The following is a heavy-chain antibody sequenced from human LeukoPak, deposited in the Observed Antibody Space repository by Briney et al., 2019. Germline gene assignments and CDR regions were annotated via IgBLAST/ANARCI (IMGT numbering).Heavy chain of an antibody. V-gene: IGHV4-38-2*02. CDR1: GYSISSGYY. CDR2: IYHSGST. CDR3: ARVVADFWSGYYTSYYYYMDV. D-gene: IGHD3-3*01. Sequence: PSETLSLTCTVSGYSISSGYYWGWIRQPPGKGLEWIGSIYHSGSTYYNPSLKSRVTISVDTSKNQFSLKLSSVTAADTAVYYCARVVADFWSGYYTSYYYYMDVWGKGTTVTVSS. J-gene: IGHJ6*03.